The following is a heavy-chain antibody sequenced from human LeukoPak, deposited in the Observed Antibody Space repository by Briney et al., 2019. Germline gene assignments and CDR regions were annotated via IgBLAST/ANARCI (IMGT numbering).Heavy chain of an antibody. V-gene: IGHV3-7*01. Sequence: GGSLRLSCEASGLTFSRDWMGWVRQAPGKGLEWVANIRQDGGETYYGDSVKGRFIISRDNAKNSLFLQMNRLRAEDTAVYYCASLKRNDYGDYFDYWGQGTLVTVSS. CDR2: IRQDGGET. CDR3: ASLKRNDYGDYFDY. D-gene: IGHD4-17*01. CDR1: GLTFSRDW. J-gene: IGHJ4*02.